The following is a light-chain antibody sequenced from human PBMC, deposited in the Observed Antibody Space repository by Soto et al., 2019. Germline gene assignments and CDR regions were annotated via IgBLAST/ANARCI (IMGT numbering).Light chain of an antibody. CDR1: ESVSKW. Sequence: RRVTESVSKWLAWYQEKPGNPPRPLIYDASTLESGVPSRFIGSGSETEFDLTLRSRHSCGFAISYCQQPCCAAGTLGQGTKVDIK. J-gene: IGKJ1*01. V-gene: IGKV1-5*01. CDR3: QQPCCAAGT. CDR2: DAS.